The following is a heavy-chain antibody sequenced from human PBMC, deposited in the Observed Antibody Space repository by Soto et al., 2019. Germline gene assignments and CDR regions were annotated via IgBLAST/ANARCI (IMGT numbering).Heavy chain of an antibody. CDR2: IYTSGST. CDR1: GGSISSYY. CDR3: ARAPPLYHYDSSGYALSYYYGMDV. J-gene: IGHJ6*02. Sequence: QVQLQESGPGLVKPSETLSLTCTVSGGSISSYYWSWIRQPAGKGLEWIGRIYTSGSTNYNPSLKGRVTMSVHTSKNQFSLKLSSVTAADTAVYYCARAPPLYHYDSSGYALSYYYGMDVWGQGTTVTVSS. V-gene: IGHV4-4*07. D-gene: IGHD3-22*01.